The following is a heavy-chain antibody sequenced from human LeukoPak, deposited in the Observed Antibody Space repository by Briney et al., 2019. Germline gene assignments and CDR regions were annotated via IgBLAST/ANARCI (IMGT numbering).Heavy chain of an antibody. J-gene: IGHJ6*02. CDR2: IYYSGST. Sequence: SETLSLTCTVSGGSISSYYWSWIRQPPGKGLEWIGYIYYSGSTNYNPSLKSRVTISVDTSKNQFSLKLSSVTAADTAVYYCARDRVAVAGIGPYGMDVWGQGTTVTVSS. CDR1: GGSISSYY. CDR3: ARDRVAVAGIGPYGMDV. D-gene: IGHD6-19*01. V-gene: IGHV4-59*01.